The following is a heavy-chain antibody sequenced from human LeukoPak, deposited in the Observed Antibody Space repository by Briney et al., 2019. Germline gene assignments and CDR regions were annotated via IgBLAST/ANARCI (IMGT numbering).Heavy chain of an antibody. J-gene: IGHJ6*02. Sequence: PSETLSLTCAVSGGSISSSNWWSWVRQPPGKGLEWIGEIYHSGSTNYNPSLKSRVTISVDKSKNQFSLKLSSVTAADTAVYYCARDSYAFQDDYGMDVWGQGTTVTVSS. D-gene: IGHD2-2*01. V-gene: IGHV4-4*02. CDR1: GGSISSSNW. CDR2: IYHSGST. CDR3: ARDSYAFQDDYGMDV.